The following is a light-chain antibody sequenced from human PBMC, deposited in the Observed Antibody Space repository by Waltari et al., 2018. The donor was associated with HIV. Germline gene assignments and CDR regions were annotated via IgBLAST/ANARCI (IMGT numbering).Light chain of an antibody. CDR2: YDD. Sequence: SYVLTQPPSISVAPGKTAKITCAGKNIGNRDVHWYQQKPGQAPILVIFYDDDRPSGIPERFSGSNSDNTATLTINRVEVGDEGDYYCQVWDSGSDHVFGSGTTVTVL. CDR3: QVWDSGSDHV. CDR1: NIGNRD. V-gene: IGLV3-21*01. J-gene: IGLJ1*01.